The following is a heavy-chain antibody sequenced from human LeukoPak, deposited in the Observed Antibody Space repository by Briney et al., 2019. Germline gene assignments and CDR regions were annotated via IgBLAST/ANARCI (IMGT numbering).Heavy chain of an antibody. D-gene: IGHD5-18*01. CDR1: GGSISSYY. CDR2: IYYSGST. V-gene: IGHV4-59*01. Sequence: SETLSLTCTVSGGSISSYYWSWIRQPPGKGLEWIGYIYYSGSTNYNPSLKSRVTISVDTSKNQFSLKLSSVTAADTAVYYCARVRTLRIQLWSLGAFDIWGQGTMVTVSS. CDR3: ARVRTLRIQLWSLGAFDI. J-gene: IGHJ3*02.